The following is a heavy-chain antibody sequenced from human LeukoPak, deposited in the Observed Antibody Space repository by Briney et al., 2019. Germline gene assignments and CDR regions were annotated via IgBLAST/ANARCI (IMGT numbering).Heavy chain of an antibody. V-gene: IGHV1-8*01. CDR2: MNPNSGNT. CDR1: GCTFTSYD. Sequence: AAVKVSCKASGCTFTSYDINWVRQATVQGLEWMGWMNPNSGNTGYAQKFQGRVTITRNTSISTAYMELSSLRSEDTAVYYCARGRGVRSTSSQMGYWGQGTLVTVSS. J-gene: IGHJ4*02. CDR3: ARGRGVRSTSSQMGY. D-gene: IGHD2-2*01.